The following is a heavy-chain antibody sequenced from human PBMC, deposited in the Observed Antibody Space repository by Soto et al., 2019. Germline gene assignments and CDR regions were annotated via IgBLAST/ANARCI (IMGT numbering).Heavy chain of an antibody. J-gene: IGHJ5*02. CDR1: GFTFASYT. CDR3: AKDRYCSSTSCSSLNS. CDR2: ISGRAGNT. D-gene: IGHD2-2*01. Sequence: EVQLLESGGGLVQPGGSLRLSCAASGFTFASYTMTWVRQAPGKGLEWVSVISGRAGNTYYADSVKGRFTISRDNSKNTLYLYMSSLRAKDTALYYCAKDRYCSSTSCSSLNSWGQGTLVTVSS. V-gene: IGHV3-23*01.